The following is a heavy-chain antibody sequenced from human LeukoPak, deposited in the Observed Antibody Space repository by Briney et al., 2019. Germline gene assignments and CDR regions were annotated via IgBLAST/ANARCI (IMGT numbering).Heavy chain of an antibody. D-gene: IGHD4-11*01. CDR2: VSVEGIGR. CDR3: ATVTKVDFDY. Sequence: GGSLRLSCAASGFTFSSYTMYWFRQAPGKGLEWMASVSVEGIGRYFPGSVEGRFTISRDNSKNTVYLQMNNVRIEDTAVYFCATVTKVDFDYWGQGTLVTVSS. V-gene: IGHV3-30*04. CDR1: GFTFSSYT. J-gene: IGHJ4*02.